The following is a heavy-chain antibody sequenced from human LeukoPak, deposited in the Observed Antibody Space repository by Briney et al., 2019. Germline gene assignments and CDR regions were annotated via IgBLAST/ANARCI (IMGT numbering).Heavy chain of an antibody. V-gene: IGHV4-34*01. D-gene: IGHD2-15*01. Sequence: PSETLSLTCAVYGGSFSGYYWSWIRQPPGEGLEWIGEINHSGSTNYNPSLKSRVTISVDTSKNQFSLKLSSVTAADTAVYYCARHGRGTRGDAFDIWGQGTMVTVSS. CDR2: INHSGST. J-gene: IGHJ3*02. CDR3: ARHGRGTRGDAFDI. CDR1: GGSFSGYY.